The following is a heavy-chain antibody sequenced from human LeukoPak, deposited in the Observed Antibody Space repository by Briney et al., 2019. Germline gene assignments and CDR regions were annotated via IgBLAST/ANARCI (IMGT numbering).Heavy chain of an antibody. V-gene: IGHV1-69*04. CDR2: IIPILGIA. Sequence: SVKVSCKASGHTFVSYGISWVRQAPGQGLEWMGRIIPILGIANYAQKFKGRVTITGDKSTSTAYMELSSLRSEDTAVYYCARDGELSVYWGQGTLVTVSS. J-gene: IGHJ4*02. CDR3: ARDGELSVY. CDR1: GHTFVSYG. D-gene: IGHD1-7*01.